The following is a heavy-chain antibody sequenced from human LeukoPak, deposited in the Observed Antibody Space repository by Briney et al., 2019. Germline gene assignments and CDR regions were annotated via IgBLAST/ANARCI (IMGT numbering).Heavy chain of an antibody. CDR1: RFTFSNYW. CDR3: ARGHVRVVTNYYYGLDV. Sequence: GGSLRLSCVASRFTFSNYWMTWVRQAPGKGLEWVAHMNQDGSEKYYVDSVKGRFTISRDNAKSSLYLQMNSLRAEDTAVYYCARGHVRVVTNYYYGLDVWGQGTTVTVSS. V-gene: IGHV3-7*01. J-gene: IGHJ6*02. CDR2: MNQDGSEK. D-gene: IGHD4-23*01.